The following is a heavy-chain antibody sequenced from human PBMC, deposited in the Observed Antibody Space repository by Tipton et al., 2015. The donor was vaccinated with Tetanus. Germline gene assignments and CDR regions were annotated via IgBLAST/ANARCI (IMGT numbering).Heavy chain of an antibody. J-gene: IGHJ3*02. V-gene: IGHV3-21*01. D-gene: IGHD2-8*01. CDR3: AGPALLSTYGLDI. CDR2: ISSSSRYI. Sequence: SLRLSCAASGFTFRSYTMNWVRQAPGKGLEWVSSISSSSRYIYYADSVKGRFTISRDNAKNSLYLQMISLRAEDTAVYYCAGPALLSTYGLDIWGQGTMVTVSS. CDR1: GFTFRSYT.